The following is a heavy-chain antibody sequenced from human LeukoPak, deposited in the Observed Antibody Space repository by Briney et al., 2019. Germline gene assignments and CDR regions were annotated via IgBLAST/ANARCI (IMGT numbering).Heavy chain of an antibody. Sequence: TSETLSLTCTVSGGSISSYYWSWIRQPPGKGLEWIGYIYYSGSTNYNPSLKSRVTISVDTSKNQFSLKLSSVTAADTAVYYCASSLNDFWSGYYPYYYYGMDVWGQGTTVTVSS. J-gene: IGHJ6*02. CDR3: ASSLNDFWSGYYPYYYYGMDV. CDR1: GGSISSYY. D-gene: IGHD3-3*01. CDR2: IYYSGST. V-gene: IGHV4-59*01.